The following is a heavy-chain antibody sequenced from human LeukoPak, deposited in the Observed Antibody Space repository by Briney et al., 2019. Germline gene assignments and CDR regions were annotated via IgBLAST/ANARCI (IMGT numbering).Heavy chain of an antibody. V-gene: IGHV1-2*02. CDR1: GYTFTGYY. Sequence: ASVKVSCKASGYTFTGYYMHWVRQAPGQGLEWMGWINPNSGGTNYAQKFQGRVTMTRDTSISTAYMELSRLRSDDTAVYYCARVPLTVDYSSNWPGGSRFDYWGQGTLVTVSS. CDR2: INPNSGGT. CDR3: ARVPLTVDYSSNWPGGSRFDY. J-gene: IGHJ4*02. D-gene: IGHD6-13*01.